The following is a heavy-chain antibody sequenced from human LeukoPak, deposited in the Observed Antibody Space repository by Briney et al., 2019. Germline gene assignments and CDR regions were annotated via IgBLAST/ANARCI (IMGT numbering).Heavy chain of an antibody. Sequence: GGSLRLSCAASGFTFGSFEMNWVRQAPGKGLEWVSSITGSSSYIYYADSVKGRFTISRDNTKNSLYLQMNSLRAEDTAVYYCARDERSSGWDYYFDYWGQGTLVTVSS. CDR2: ITGSSSYI. CDR1: GFTFGSFE. J-gene: IGHJ4*02. CDR3: ARDERSSGWDYYFDY. V-gene: IGHV3-21*01. D-gene: IGHD6-19*01.